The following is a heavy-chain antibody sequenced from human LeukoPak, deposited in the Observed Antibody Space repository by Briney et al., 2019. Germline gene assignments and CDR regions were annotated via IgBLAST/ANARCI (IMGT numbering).Heavy chain of an antibody. Sequence: PGGSLRLSCAVSGFTFSSYAMHWVRQAPGKGLEWVAVIFYDGSIQYYADSVKGRFTISGDNAKNTLYLQMNSLREEDTAVYYCARVGDYGSGFDYWGQGTLVTVSS. D-gene: IGHD3-10*01. J-gene: IGHJ4*02. CDR3: ARVGDYGSGFDY. CDR1: GFTFSSYA. V-gene: IGHV3-30*04. CDR2: IFYDGSIQ.